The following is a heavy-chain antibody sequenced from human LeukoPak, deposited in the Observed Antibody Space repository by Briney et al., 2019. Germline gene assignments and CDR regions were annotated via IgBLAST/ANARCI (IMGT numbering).Heavy chain of an antibody. Sequence: GGSLRLFCAASGFTFSSYGMHWVRQAPGKGLEGVAVIWFDGTNKYYADSVKGRFTISRDNSKNTLYLQMNSLRAEDTAVYYCAQGGYYGSGTPGYWGQGTLVTVSS. CDR2: IWFDGTNK. J-gene: IGHJ4*02. D-gene: IGHD3-10*01. V-gene: IGHV3-33*01. CDR3: AQGGYYGSGTPGY. CDR1: GFTFSSYG.